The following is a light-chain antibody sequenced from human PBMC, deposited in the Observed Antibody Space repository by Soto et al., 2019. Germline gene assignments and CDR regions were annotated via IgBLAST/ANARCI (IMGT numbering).Light chain of an antibody. Sequence: QSVLAQSPSVSGAPGQRVTLSCTGSSSNIGAGYDVPWYQQLPGAAPKLLIYDNNNRPSGVPDRFSGSKSGASASLAITGLQAEDEADYYCQSYDTRLSGYVFGTGTKVTVL. CDR2: DNN. CDR3: QSYDTRLSGYV. CDR1: SSNIGAGYD. J-gene: IGLJ1*01. V-gene: IGLV1-40*01.